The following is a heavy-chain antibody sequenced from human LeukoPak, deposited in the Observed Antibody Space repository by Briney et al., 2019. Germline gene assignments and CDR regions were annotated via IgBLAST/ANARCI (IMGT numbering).Heavy chain of an antibody. Sequence: GGSLRLSCAASGFTFSSYAMHWVRQAPGKGLEWVAVISYDGSNKYYADSVKGRFTISRDNSKNTLYLQMNSLRAEDTAVYYCAKDPPVYYDILTGYYEEYPRWGQGTLVTVSS. V-gene: IGHV3-30-3*01. D-gene: IGHD3-9*01. CDR1: GFTFSSYA. CDR2: ISYDGSNK. J-gene: IGHJ4*02. CDR3: AKDPPVYYDILTGYYEEYPR.